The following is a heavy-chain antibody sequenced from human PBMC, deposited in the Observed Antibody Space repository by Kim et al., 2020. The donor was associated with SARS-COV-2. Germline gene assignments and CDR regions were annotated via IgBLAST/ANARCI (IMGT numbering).Heavy chain of an antibody. CDR2: ISGSGGST. Sequence: GGSLRLSCAASGFTFSSYAMSWVRQAPGKGLEWVSAISGSGGSTYYADSVKGRFTISRDNSKNTLYLQMNSLRAEDTAVYYCAKDKREWFSYSLTDYWGQGTLVTVSS. J-gene: IGHJ4*02. V-gene: IGHV3-23*01. D-gene: IGHD2-21*01. CDR3: AKDKREWFSYSLTDY. CDR1: GFTFSSYA.